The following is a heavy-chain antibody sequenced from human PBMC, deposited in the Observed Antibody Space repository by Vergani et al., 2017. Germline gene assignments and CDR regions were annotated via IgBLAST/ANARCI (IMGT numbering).Heavy chain of an antibody. CDR3: AKAGSVTSGNLQYNYCMDV. D-gene: IGHD3-10*01. V-gene: IGHV3-30*18. CDR2: ISNDGSKK. CDR1: GFSFSSHA. J-gene: IGHJ6*03. Sequence: QVQLAESGGGRVQPGRSLRLSCAASGFSFSSHAIHWVRQAPGKGLEWVAVISNDGSKKYYADSVKGRYTISRVNTKNTLELQMNSLRTQDTAVYYYAKAGSVTSGNLQYNYCMDVWGKGTTVTVS.